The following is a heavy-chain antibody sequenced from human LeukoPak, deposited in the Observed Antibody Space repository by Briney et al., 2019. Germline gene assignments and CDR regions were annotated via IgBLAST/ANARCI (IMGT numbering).Heavy chain of an antibody. CDR2: ISSSSSYT. CDR1: GFTFSSCA. D-gene: IGHD6-19*01. CDR3: ARGDSSGWFVWGGYGMDV. J-gene: IGHJ6*02. Sequence: TGGSLRLSCAASGFTFSSCAMTWVRQAPGKGLEWVSYISSSSSYTNYADSVKGRFTISRDNAKNSLYLQMNSLRAEDTAVYYCARGDSSGWFVWGGYGMDVWGQGTTVTVSS. V-gene: IGHV3-21*05.